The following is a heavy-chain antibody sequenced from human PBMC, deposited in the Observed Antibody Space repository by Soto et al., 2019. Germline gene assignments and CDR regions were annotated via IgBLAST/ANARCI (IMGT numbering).Heavy chain of an antibody. CDR3: ARDTSRGGYDY. J-gene: IGHJ4*02. CDR1: GYTFTSYG. CDR2: INVYNGNT. Sequence: QVQLVQSGAEVKKPGASVKVSCKASGYTFTSYGISWVRQAPGQGLEWMGWINVYNGNTNYAQKLQGRVTMTTDTTTGPAYLDLRRLRLDGKAVEFRARDTSRGGYDYWGQGTLVTLSS. D-gene: IGHD3-16*01. V-gene: IGHV1-18*01.